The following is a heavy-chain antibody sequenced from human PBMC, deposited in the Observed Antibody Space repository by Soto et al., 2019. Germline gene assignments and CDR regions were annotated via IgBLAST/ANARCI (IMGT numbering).Heavy chain of an antibody. Sequence: SETLSLTCTVSGGSISSSSYYWGWIRQPPGKGLEWIGSIYHSGSTYYNPSLKSRVTISVDTSQNQFSLRLSSMTAADTAVYYCARGHYFGSGSTDWGHGTLVTVSS. J-gene: IGHJ4*01. CDR1: GGSISSSSYY. D-gene: IGHD3-10*01. V-gene: IGHV4-39*07. CDR3: ARGHYFGSGSTD. CDR2: IYHSGST.